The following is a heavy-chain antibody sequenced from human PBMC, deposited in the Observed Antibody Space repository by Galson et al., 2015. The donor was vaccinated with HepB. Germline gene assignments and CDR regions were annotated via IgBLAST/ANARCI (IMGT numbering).Heavy chain of an antibody. V-gene: IGHV3-30*18. Sequence: SLRLSCAASGFTFSSYGMHWVRQAPGKGLEWVAVISYDGSNKYYADSVKGRFTISRDNSKNTLYLQMNSLRAEDTAVYYCAKLPPLIVGDAFDIWGQGTMVTVSS. J-gene: IGHJ3*02. CDR2: ISYDGSNK. D-gene: IGHD3-22*01. CDR3: AKLPPLIVGDAFDI. CDR1: GFTFSSYG.